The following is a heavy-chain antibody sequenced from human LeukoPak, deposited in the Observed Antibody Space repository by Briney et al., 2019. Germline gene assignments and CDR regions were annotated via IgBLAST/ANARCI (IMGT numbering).Heavy chain of an antibody. V-gene: IGHV4-39*01. CDR3: ARLGGDIVVVPAAPDY. J-gene: IGHJ4*02. CDR1: GGSISSGGYY. D-gene: IGHD2-2*01. CDR2: IYYSGST. Sequence: SETLSLTCTVSGGSISSGGYYWGWIRQPPGKGLEWIGSIYYSGSTYYNPSLKSRVTISVDTSKNQFSLKLSSVTAADTAVYYCARLGGDIVVVPAAPDYWGQGTLVTVSS.